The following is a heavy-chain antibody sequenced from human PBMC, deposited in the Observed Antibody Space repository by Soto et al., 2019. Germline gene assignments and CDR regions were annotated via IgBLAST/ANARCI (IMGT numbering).Heavy chain of an antibody. Sequence: EVQLVESGGGLVQPGGSLRLSCAASGFTFSSYAMHWVRQAPGKGLEYVSAISSNGGSTYYANSVKGRFTISRDNSKNTLYLQMGSLRAEDMAVYYCVREGIEGFDPWGQGTLVTVSS. CDR1: GFTFSSYA. CDR2: ISSNGGST. V-gene: IGHV3-64*01. CDR3: VREGIEGFDP. J-gene: IGHJ5*02.